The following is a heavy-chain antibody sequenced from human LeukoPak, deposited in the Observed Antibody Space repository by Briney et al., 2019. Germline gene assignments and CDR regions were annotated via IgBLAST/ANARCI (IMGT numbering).Heavy chain of an antibody. CDR1: GGFINNYY. V-gene: IGHV4-59*08. CDR3: AATMVRGVHTHFDY. D-gene: IGHD3-10*01. CDR2: VYYSGST. Sequence: SKTLSLTCTVSGGFINNYYWSWLRQPPGKGLEWIGYVYYSGSTNYNPSLKSRVTISVDTSKNQFSLKLSSVTAADTAVYYCAATMVRGVHTHFDYWGQGTLVTVSS. J-gene: IGHJ4*02.